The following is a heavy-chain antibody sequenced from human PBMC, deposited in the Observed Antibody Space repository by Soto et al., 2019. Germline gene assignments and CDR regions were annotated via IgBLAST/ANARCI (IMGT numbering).Heavy chain of an antibody. V-gene: IGHV1-69*02. CDR1: GDTFNFYT. J-gene: IGHJ4*02. D-gene: IGHD3-10*01. CDR2: FNPILSFS. CDR3: ARSYSANYRGIFGY. Sequence: ASVKVSCKASGDTFNFYTINWVRQAPGLGLEWMGRFNPILSFSNSALKFQGRVTLTADTSKNQVVLTMTNMYPVDTATYYCARSYSANYRGIFGYWGQGTLVTVSS.